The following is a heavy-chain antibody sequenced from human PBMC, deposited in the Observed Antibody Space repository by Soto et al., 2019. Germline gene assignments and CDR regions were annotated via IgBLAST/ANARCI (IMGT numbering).Heavy chain of an antibody. Sequence: ESGGGVVQPGRSLRLSCAASGFTFSSYGMHWVRQAPGKGLEWVAVISYDGSNKYYADSVKGRFTISRDNSKNTLYLQMNSLRAEDTAVYYCAKEGYDYIWGSYRFDYWGQGTLVTVSS. D-gene: IGHD3-16*02. CDR3: AKEGYDYIWGSYRFDY. CDR1: GFTFSSYG. V-gene: IGHV3-30*18. J-gene: IGHJ4*02. CDR2: ISYDGSNK.